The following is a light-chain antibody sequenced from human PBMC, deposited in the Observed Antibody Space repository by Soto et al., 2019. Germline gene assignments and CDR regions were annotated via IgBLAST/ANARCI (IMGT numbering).Light chain of an antibody. CDR3: AAWDDSLSGRV. Sequence: QAVLTQPPSASGTPGQIVAISCSGSSSNIGTNYVYWHQQLPGTAPKLLMYRNDQRPSGVPDRFSGSKSGTSASLAISGLRSEDEADYYCAAWDDSLSGRVFGGGTKLTVL. CDR1: SSNIGTNY. J-gene: IGLJ3*02. CDR2: RND. V-gene: IGLV1-47*01.